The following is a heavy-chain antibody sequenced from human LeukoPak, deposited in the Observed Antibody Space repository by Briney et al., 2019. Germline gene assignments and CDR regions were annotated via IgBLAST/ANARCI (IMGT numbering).Heavy chain of an antibody. D-gene: IGHD3-10*01. Sequence: SETLSLTCTVSGGSISTYYWNWLRQSPEKGLEWIGNIYYSGSTYYNPSPKSRVTISVDTSKNQFSLKLSSVTAADTAVYYCARDAYYYGSGSYAFQHWGQGTLVTVSS. CDR3: ARDAYYYGSGSYAFQH. V-gene: IGHV4-59*12. CDR1: GGSISTYY. J-gene: IGHJ1*01. CDR2: IYYSGST.